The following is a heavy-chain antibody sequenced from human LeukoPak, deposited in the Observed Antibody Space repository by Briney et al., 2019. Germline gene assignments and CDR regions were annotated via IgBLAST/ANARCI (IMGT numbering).Heavy chain of an antibody. J-gene: IGHJ3*02. CDR2: IRSKAFGGTT. Sequence: GGSLRLSCSASGFTFGDYALTWVRQAPGKGLEWVGFIRSKAFGGTTEYAASVEGRFTISRDDSKSIAYLQMNSLKTEDTAVYYCTRDPYYFDSSGYYHHAFDIWGQGTMVAVSS. CDR3: TRDPYYFDSSGYYHHAFDI. D-gene: IGHD3-22*01. V-gene: IGHV3-49*04. CDR1: GFTFGDYA.